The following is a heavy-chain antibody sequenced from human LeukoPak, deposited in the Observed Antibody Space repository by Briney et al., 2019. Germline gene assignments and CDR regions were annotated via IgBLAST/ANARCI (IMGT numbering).Heavy chain of an antibody. V-gene: IGHV3-53*01. CDR3: ARVLTLAVVGTPADFDY. CDR2: IYSGGST. Sequence: PGGSLRLSCAASGFTVSSNYMSWFSQAPGKGLEWVSVIYSGGSTYYADSVKGRFTISRDNSKNTLYLQMNSLRAEDTAVYYCARVLTLAVVGTPADFDYWGQGTLVTVS. J-gene: IGHJ4*02. CDR1: GFTVSSNY. D-gene: IGHD6-19*01.